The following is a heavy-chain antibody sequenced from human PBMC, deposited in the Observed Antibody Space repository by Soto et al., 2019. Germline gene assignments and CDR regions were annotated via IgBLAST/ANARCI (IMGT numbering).Heavy chain of an antibody. J-gene: IGHJ2*01. D-gene: IGHD1-1*01. CDR1: VDSMRTYY. Sequence: QVQLQESGPGLVKPSETLSLTCSVSVDSMRTYYWNWIRQPPGGGLEWIGHIYYSGSTNYNPSLPSRVTMSVDTSKNHFSLKLSSMTAADTAVYYCARAGTSTWYFDLWGRGTLVIVSS. V-gene: IGHV4-59*01. CDR3: ARAGTSTWYFDL. CDR2: IYYSGST.